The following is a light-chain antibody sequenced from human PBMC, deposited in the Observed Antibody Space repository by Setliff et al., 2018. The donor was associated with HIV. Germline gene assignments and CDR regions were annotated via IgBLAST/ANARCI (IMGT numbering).Light chain of an antibody. CDR3: CSNTGSNTYV. J-gene: IGLJ1*01. V-gene: IGLV2-23*01. CDR1: SSDVGRYNL. CDR2: QAT. Sequence: QSVLTQSASGSGYPGQSITISCTGTSSDVGRYNLVSWYQQHLGKAPKLMIYQATKRPSGVSNRFSGSQSVNTASLTISGLQAEDYADYYCCSNTGSNTYVFGTGTKVTVL.